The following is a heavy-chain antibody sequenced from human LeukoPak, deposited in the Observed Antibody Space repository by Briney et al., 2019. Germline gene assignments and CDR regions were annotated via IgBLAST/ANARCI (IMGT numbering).Heavy chain of an antibody. V-gene: IGHV4-4*07. CDR2: IYTSGST. J-gene: IGHJ4*02. D-gene: IGHD5-18*01. CDR3: ARGGYDYFDY. CDR1: GGSISSYY. Sequence: PSETLSLTCTVSGGSISSYYWSWIRQPAGKGLEWIGRIYTSGSTNYNPSLKSRVTISVDKSKNQFSLKPSSVTAADTAVYYCARGGYDYFDYWGQGTLVTVSS.